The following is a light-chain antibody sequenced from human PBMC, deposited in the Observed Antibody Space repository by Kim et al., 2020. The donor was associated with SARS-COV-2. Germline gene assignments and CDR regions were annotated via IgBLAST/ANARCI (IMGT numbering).Light chain of an antibody. CDR3: QTTGTV. V-gene: IGLV4-69*01. J-gene: IGLJ3*02. CDR1: SGHSYYA. CDR2: LNTDGSH. Sequence: QLVLTQLPSASASLGASVNLTCTLTSGHSYYATAWHQQRPGKGPRFLIKLNTDGSHTKGDGIPDRFSVSSSGAERYLTISSLQSEDEADYYCQTTGTVFGGGTQLTVL.